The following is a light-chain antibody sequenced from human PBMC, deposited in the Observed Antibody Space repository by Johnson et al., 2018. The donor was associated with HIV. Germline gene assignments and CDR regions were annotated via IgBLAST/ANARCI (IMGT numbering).Light chain of an antibody. CDR3: GIWYTRLGTGGV. J-gene: IGLJ1*01. CDR2: KND. Sequence: HSVLTQPPSVSAAPGQKVTISCSTTSSNFGNNYVSCYQQLPGTAPKLLIYKNDKRPSGIPDRFSGSKSGTSATLDITGLPTGDAADYYCGIWYTRLGTGGVFGTGTRVTVL. CDR1: SSNFGNNY. V-gene: IGLV1-51*02.